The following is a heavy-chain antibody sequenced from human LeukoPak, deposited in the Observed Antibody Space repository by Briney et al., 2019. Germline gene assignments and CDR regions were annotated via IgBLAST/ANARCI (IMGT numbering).Heavy chain of an antibody. CDR1: GFIFNIHG. CDR2: ISGSGGST. Sequence: GGSLRLSCAASGFIFNIHGMNWVRQAPGKGLEWVSAISGSGGSTYYADSVKGRFTISRDNSKNTLYLQMNSLRAEDTAVYYCAKGLPAAMPLSLFDYWGQGTLVTISS. CDR3: AKGLPAAMPLSLFDY. D-gene: IGHD2-2*01. V-gene: IGHV3-23*01. J-gene: IGHJ4*02.